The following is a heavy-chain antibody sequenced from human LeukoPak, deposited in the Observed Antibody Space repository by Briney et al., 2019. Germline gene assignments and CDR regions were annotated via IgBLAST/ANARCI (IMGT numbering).Heavy chain of an antibody. CDR3: AKTNGYYSD. D-gene: IGHD3-22*01. V-gene: IGHV3-23*01. CDR2: ICGSGGTT. Sequence: GGSLRLSCAASGFTFSSYGMTWVRQAPGKGLEWVSGICGSGGTTYYADSVKGRFTIPRDNSKNSLSLQVSSLRAEDTAVYYCAKTNGYYSDWGQGTLVTVSS. J-gene: IGHJ4*02. CDR1: GFTFSSYG.